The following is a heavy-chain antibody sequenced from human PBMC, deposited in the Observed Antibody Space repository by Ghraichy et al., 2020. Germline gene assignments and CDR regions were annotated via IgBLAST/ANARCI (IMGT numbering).Heavy chain of an antibody. J-gene: IGHJ4*02. D-gene: IGHD4-23*01. Sequence: ASVKVSCKASGYTFTSYYMHWVRQAPGQGLEWMGIINRQAPGQGLEWMGIINPSGGTTTYAQKFQGRVTMTRDTSTSTAYMELSSLRSEDTAVYYCARGAYGGNSGFDYWGQGTLVTVSS. V-gene: IGHV1-46*01. CDR1: GYTFTSYY. CDR3: ARGAYGGNSGFDY. CDR2: INPSGGTT.